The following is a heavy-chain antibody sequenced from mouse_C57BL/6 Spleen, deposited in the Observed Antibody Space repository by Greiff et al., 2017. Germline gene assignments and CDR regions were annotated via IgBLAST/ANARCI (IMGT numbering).Heavy chain of an antibody. V-gene: IGHV1-50*01. D-gene: IGHD4-1*01. CDR1: GYTFTSYW. CDR2: IDPSDSYT. Sequence: QVQLQQPGAELVKPGASVKLSCKASGYTFTSYWMQWVKQRPGQGLEWIGEIDPSDSYTNYNQKFKGKATLTVDTSSSTAYMQLSSLTSEDSAVYYCARRRLGKGYYFDYWGQGTTLTVSS. J-gene: IGHJ2*01. CDR3: ARRRLGKGYYFDY.